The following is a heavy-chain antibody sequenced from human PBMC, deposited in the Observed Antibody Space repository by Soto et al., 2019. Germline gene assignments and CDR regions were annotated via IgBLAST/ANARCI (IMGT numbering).Heavy chain of an antibody. CDR3: ARELDYGDLYYYYYYGMDV. Sequence: ASVKVSCKASGGTFTSYGISWVRQAPGQGLEWMGWISAYNGNTNYAQKLQGRVTMTTDTSTSTAYMELRSLRSDDTAVYYCARELDYGDLYYYYYYGMDVWGQGTTVTVSS. CDR2: ISAYNGNT. V-gene: IGHV1-18*01. J-gene: IGHJ6*02. D-gene: IGHD4-17*01. CDR1: GGTFTSYG.